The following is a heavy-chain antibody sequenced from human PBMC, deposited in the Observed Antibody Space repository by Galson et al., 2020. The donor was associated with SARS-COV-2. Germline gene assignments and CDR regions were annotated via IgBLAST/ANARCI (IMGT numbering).Heavy chain of an antibody. J-gene: IGHJ6*02. CDR1: GYSFTTYW. CDR2: IYPGDSYT. D-gene: IGHD6-19*01. CDR3: ARHKLYSSPWYHGMDV. Sequence: GESLKISCKASGYSFTTYWIGWVRQLPGKGLEWVGIIYPGDSYTTYSPSFQGQVTISADKSISTAYLQWSSLKASDTGIYYCARHKLYSSPWYHGMDVWGQGTTVTVSS. V-gene: IGHV5-51*01.